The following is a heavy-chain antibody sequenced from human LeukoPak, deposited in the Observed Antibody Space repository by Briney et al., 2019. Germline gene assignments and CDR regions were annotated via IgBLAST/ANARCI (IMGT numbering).Heavy chain of an antibody. CDR2: ISGSGNYI. D-gene: IGHD3-10*01. Sequence: PGGSLRLSCTASGFTFNSYTISWVREAPGKGLEWVSSISGSGNYIYHAASVKGRFTISRDDAQSSVYLQMNSLKDEDTAVYYCARSRSSSPYDKNLNYWGQGTLVVVSS. CDR1: GFTFNSYT. CDR3: ARSRSSSPYDKNLNY. J-gene: IGHJ4*02. V-gene: IGHV3-21*01.